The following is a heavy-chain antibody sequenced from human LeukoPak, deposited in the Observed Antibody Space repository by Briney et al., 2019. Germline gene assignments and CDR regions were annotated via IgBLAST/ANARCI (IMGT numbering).Heavy chain of an antibody. D-gene: IGHD6-13*01. CDR2: INPNSGDT. J-gene: IGHJ3*02. V-gene: IGHV1-2*02. CDR1: GYTFTDYY. Sequence: APVKVSCKASGYTFTDYYIHWVRQAPGQGLGWMGWINPNSGDTNYAQKFQGRVTMTRDTSISTAYMELSRLRSDDTAVYYCARRIAAAGNDAFDIWGQGTMVTVSS. CDR3: ARRIAAAGNDAFDI.